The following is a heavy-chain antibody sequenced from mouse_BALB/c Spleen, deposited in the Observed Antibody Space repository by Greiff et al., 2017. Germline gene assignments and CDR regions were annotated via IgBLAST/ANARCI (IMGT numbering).Heavy chain of an antibody. J-gene: IGHJ4*01. V-gene: IGHV5-17*02. Sequence: EVQLVESGGGLVQPGGSRKLSCAASGFTFSSFGMHWVRQAPEKGLEWVAYISSGSSTIYYADTVKGRFTISRDNPKNTLFLQMTSLRSEDTAMYYCARPLYYGSSYGDYYAMDDWGQGTSVTVSS. D-gene: IGHD1-1*01. CDR1: GFTFSSFG. CDR2: ISSGSSTI. CDR3: ARPLYYGSSYGDYYAMDD.